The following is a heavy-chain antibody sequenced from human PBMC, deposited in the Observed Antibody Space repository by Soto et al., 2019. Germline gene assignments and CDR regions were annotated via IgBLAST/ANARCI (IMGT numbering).Heavy chain of an antibody. CDR1: GDTFNNYV. CDR2: ILPIFATA. V-gene: IGHV1-69*06. Sequence: QVQLVQSGAEVKKPGSSVKVSCKASGDTFNNYVVNWVRQAPGPGLEWLGGILPIFATANYAQKFQGRVTITADKSTRTAYMELTSLRSEDTAVYYCAGRCDSTTCLGHFDYWGQGTLVTVAS. J-gene: IGHJ4*02. D-gene: IGHD2-2*01. CDR3: AGRCDSTTCLGHFDY.